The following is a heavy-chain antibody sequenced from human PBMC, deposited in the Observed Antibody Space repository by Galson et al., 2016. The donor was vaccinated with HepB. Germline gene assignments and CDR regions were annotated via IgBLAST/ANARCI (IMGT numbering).Heavy chain of an antibody. CDR3: ARGGYYDSSGSLRY. CDR2: LSAYKGDT. D-gene: IGHD3-22*01. CDR1: GYTFTRYG. J-gene: IGHJ4*02. Sequence: SVKVSCKASGYTFTRYGISWVRQAPGQGLEWMGWLSAYKGDTNYAQSLQGRVTVTTDTSTSTAYMELRSLRSDDTAVYFCARGGYYDSSGSLRYWGQGTLVTVSS. V-gene: IGHV1-18*01.